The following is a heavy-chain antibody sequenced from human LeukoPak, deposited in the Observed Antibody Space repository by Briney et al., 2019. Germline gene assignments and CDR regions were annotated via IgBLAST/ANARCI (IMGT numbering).Heavy chain of an antibody. D-gene: IGHD3-10*01. J-gene: IGHJ3*02. CDR1: GGSISRGDYY. CDR3: ARDLYFSASGSVLAFDI. Sequence: PPETLSLTCAVSGGSISRGDYYWSWVRQPPGKGLEWIGYIYRRGSTYYNPSLKSRVTISLDTSNNQFSLKMTSVTAADTAVYYCARDLYFSASGSVLAFDIWGQGTMVTVSS. CDR2: IYRRGST. V-gene: IGHV4-30-4*01.